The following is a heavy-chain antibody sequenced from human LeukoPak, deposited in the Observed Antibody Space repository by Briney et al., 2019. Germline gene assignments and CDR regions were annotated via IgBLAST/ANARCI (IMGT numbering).Heavy chain of an antibody. CDR3: TRGTGAPSY. D-gene: IGHD3-10*01. V-gene: IGHV3-49*04. Sequence: SLRLSCTGSGFTFGDYSIRWARQAPGKGLEWVGFIRMTADGGTQEYAAAVKGRFIISRDDSKSSAYLQMNRLKSEDTAFYYCTRGTGAPSYWGQGTLVTVSS. J-gene: IGHJ4*02. CDR1: GFTFGDYS. CDR2: IRMTADGGTQ.